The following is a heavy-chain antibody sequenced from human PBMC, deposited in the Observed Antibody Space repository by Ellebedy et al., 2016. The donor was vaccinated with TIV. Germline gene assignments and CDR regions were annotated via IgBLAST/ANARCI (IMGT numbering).Heavy chain of an antibody. V-gene: IGHV4-30-4*01. D-gene: IGHD3-10*01. CDR1: GGSISNGDYY. Sequence: MPSETLSFTCTVSGGSISNGDYYRSWIRQSPGKGLEWVGYIYHSGSTYYSPSLKSRVSMSVDTSKKQFSLNLSSVTAADTAVYYCARGALVWFGEALNAEEVDYKSGFDVWGQGTTVTVSS. CDR3: ARGALVWFGEALNAEEVDYKSGFDV. J-gene: IGHJ6*02. CDR2: IYHSGST.